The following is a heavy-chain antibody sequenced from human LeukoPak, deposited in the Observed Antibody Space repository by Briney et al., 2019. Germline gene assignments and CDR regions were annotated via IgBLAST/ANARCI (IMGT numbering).Heavy chain of an antibody. D-gene: IGHD6-13*01. Sequence: PGGSLRLPCAASGFTFSSYGMHWVRQAPGKGLEWVAVISYDGSNKYYADSVKGRFTISRDNSKNTLYLQMNSLRAGDTAVYYCAKGRGIAAAGTGYYFDYWGQGTLVTVSS. CDR2: ISYDGSNK. CDR3: AKGRGIAAAGTGYYFDY. CDR1: GFTFSSYG. J-gene: IGHJ4*02. V-gene: IGHV3-30*18.